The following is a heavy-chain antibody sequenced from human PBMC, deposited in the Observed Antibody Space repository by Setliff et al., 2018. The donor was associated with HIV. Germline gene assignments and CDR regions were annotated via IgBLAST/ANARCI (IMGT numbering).Heavy chain of an antibody. CDR1: GYIFTGYY. CDR3: ARHDITLVRGLV. D-gene: IGHD3-10*01. Sequence: ASVKVSCKASGYIFTGYYMHWVRQAPGQGLEWMGVINPSGGSTSYAQRFQGRVTMTRDTSTSTVYMELRSLSFEDTAVYYCARHDITLVRGLVWGQGTTVTVSS. CDR2: INPSGGST. V-gene: IGHV1-46*01. J-gene: IGHJ6*02.